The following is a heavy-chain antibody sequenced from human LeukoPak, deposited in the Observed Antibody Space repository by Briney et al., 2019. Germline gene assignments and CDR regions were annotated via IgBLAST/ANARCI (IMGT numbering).Heavy chain of an antibody. J-gene: IGHJ4*02. Sequence: SETLSLTCAVYGGSFSGYYWTWIRQPPGKGLEWLGEIYHSGSTNYNPSLKSRVTISVDTSRDQFSLKLSSVTAADTAIYYCARRSHYSSSSGFNSWGQGTLVTVSS. CDR3: ARRSHYSSSSGFNS. CDR2: IYHSGST. V-gene: IGHV4-34*01. D-gene: IGHD6-6*01. CDR1: GGSFSGYY.